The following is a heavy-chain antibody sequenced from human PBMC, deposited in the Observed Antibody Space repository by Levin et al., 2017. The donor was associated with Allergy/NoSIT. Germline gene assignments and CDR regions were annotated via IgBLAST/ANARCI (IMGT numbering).Heavy chain of an antibody. J-gene: IGHJ3*02. CDR2: AYNSGST. D-gene: IGHD6-19*01. V-gene: IGHV4-59*08. Sequence: SQTLSLTCTVSGVSVSTYYWTWIRQSPGKGLEWIGSAYNSGSTTYDPSLKSRITISMDTSKNHLSLQVTSMTAADTAVYHCAGAKQWLAYDMWGQGTLVTVSS. CDR1: GVSVSTYY. CDR3: AGAKQWLAYDM.